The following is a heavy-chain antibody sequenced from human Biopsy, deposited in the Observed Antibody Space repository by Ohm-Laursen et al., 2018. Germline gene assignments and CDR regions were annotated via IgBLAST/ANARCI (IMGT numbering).Heavy chain of an antibody. Sequence: SLRLSCAASGFTFSSYWMHWVRQAPDKGLEWVALTWDDGSHQYYADSVKGRFTISRDNSKNSLYLHINTLRVEDTAVYYCVTDRLDDITKVRGIMTDWGQGTLVIVSS. CDR2: TWDDGSHQ. V-gene: IGHV3-33*08. D-gene: IGHD3-10*01. J-gene: IGHJ4*02. CDR3: VTDRLDDITKVRGIMTD. CDR1: GFTFSSYW.